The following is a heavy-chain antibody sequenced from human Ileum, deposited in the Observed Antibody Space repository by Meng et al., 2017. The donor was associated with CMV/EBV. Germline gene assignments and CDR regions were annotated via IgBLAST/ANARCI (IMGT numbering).Heavy chain of an antibody. Sequence: GGSLRLSCAASGFTFSSYAMSWVRQAPGKGLEWVSTISAGGVGTYYADSVKGRFTFSRDNSKSTLYLQMISLRAEDTAVYYCAKDRASGGPYATDYWGQGTLVTVSS. CDR3: AKDRASGGPYATDY. CDR1: GFTFSSYA. CDR2: ISAGGVGT. J-gene: IGHJ4*02. V-gene: IGHV3-23*01. D-gene: IGHD4-23*01.